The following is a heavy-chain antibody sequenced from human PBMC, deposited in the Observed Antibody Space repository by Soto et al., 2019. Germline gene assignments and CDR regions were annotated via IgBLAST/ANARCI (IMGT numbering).Heavy chain of an antibody. J-gene: IGHJ4*02. Sequence: PSETLSLTCTVSGGSISSYYWSWIRQPPGKGLEWIGHIYYSGSTNYNPSLKSRVTISVDTSKNQLSLKLSSVTAADTAVYYCAGVENCSGGSYYSGFFDYWGQGTLVTVSS. CDR1: GGSISSYY. D-gene: IGHD2-15*01. CDR2: IYYSGST. CDR3: AGVENCSGGSYYSGFFDY. V-gene: IGHV4-59*01.